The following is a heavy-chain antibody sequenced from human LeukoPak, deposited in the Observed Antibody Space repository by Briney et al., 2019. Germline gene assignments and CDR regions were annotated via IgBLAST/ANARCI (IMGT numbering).Heavy chain of an antibody. CDR3: ARGRYYYDSSGYGY. D-gene: IGHD3-22*01. CDR1: GGSISSGGYY. CDR2: IYHSANT. V-gene: IGHV4-30-2*01. Sequence: PSQTLSLTCTVSGGSISSGGYYWSWIRQPPGKGLEWIGYIYHSANTYYNPSLKSRVTISVDTSKNQFSLKLSSVTAADTAVYYCARGRYYYDSSGYGYWGQGTLVTVSS. J-gene: IGHJ4*02.